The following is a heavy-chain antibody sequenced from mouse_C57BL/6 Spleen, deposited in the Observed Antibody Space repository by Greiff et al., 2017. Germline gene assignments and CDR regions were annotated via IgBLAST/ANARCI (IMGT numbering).Heavy chain of an antibody. CDR3: ARSGNYYDSRYYFDY. V-gene: IGHV1-26*01. CDR2: IDPNDGGT. D-gene: IGHD1-1*01. CDR1: GYTFTDYY. Sequence: VQLQQSGPELVKPGASVKISCKASGYTFTDYYMNWVKQSHGKSLEWIGDIDPNDGGTSYNQKFKGKATLTVDKSSSTAYMELRSLTSEDSAVYYCARSGNYYDSRYYFDYWGQGTTLTVSS. J-gene: IGHJ2*01.